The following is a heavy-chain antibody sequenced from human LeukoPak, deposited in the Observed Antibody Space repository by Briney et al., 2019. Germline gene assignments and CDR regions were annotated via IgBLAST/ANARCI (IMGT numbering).Heavy chain of an antibody. J-gene: IGHJ5*02. CDR1: GYTXXXYA. V-gene: IGHV1-3*01. Sequence: GYTXXXYAMXXVRQAPGQRLEWMGWINAGNGNTKYSQKFQGRVTITRDTSASTAYMELSSLRSEDTAVYYCARATYRWFDPWGQGTLVTVS. CDR3: ARATYRWFDP. CDR2: INAGNGNT.